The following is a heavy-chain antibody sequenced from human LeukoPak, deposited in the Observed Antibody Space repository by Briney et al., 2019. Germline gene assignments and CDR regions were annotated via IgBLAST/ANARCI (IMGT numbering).Heavy chain of an antibody. CDR3: ARAKYYYDSNGDGQGRVVFDY. Sequence: ASVKVSCKASGYTFTNYGFSWVRQAPGQGLEWMGRISTYSGNTNYAQKFQGRVTMTTDTSTNTAYMELRGLKSDDTAVYYCARAKYYYDSNGDGQGRVVFDYWGQGTLVTVSS. V-gene: IGHV1-18*01. D-gene: IGHD3-10*01. CDR1: GYTFTNYG. CDR2: ISTYSGNT. J-gene: IGHJ4*02.